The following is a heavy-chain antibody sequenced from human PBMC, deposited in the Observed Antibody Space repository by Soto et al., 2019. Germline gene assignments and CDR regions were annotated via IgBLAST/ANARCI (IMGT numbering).Heavy chain of an antibody. V-gene: IGHV3-33*01. CDR1: GFTFSAYG. D-gene: IGHD2-15*01. J-gene: IGHJ3*02. Sequence: VHLVESGGGVVQPGRSLRLSCTPSGFTFSAYGMHWVRQAPGKGLEWVAVIPNDASYKYEADSVKGRFTISRDNSKNTLYLQMDSLRVEDTALYYCVRDDIGDPNGFDIWGQGTMVTVSS. CDR3: VRDDIGDPNGFDI. CDR2: IPNDASYK.